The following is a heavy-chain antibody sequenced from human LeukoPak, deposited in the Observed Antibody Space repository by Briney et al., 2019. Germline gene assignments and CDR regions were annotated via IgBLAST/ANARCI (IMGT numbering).Heavy chain of an antibody. CDR3: ARADRLHGGPYLIGP. CDR2: INPNSGGT. D-gene: IGHD2-21*01. V-gene: IGHV1-2*02. Sequence: GASVTVSFKTSGYSFTDYYMHWVRQAPGQGVEWMGWINPNSGGTSSAQKFQGRVTMTRDTSISTVYMEVSWLTSDDTAIYYCARADRLHGGPYLIGPWGQGTLVTVSS. J-gene: IGHJ5*02. CDR1: GYSFTDYY.